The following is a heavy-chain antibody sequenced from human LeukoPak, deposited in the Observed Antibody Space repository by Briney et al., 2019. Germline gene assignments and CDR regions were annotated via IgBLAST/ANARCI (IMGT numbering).Heavy chain of an antibody. CDR1: GGSISSYY. D-gene: IGHD6-19*01. CDR3: ARTGGGWYSPSYFDY. CDR2: IDNSGST. J-gene: IGHJ4*02. Sequence: SETLSLTCTVSGGSISSYYWSWIRQPPGKGLEWIGYIDNSGSTNYNPSLKSRVTISVDTSKNQFSLQLNSVTPEDTAVYYCARTGGGWYSPSYFDYWGQGTLVTVSS. V-gene: IGHV4-59*12.